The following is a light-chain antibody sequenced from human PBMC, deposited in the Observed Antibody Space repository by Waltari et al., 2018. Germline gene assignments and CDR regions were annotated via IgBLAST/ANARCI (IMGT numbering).Light chain of an antibody. CDR3: GTWDSGLSGGV. V-gene: IGLV1-51*02. J-gene: IGLJ3*02. CDR1: SFNIGNNY. Sequence: QSVLTQPPSVSAAPGQKVTISCSGSSFNIGNNYVSWYQQVPGTAPKLLIYENNKRPSGIPDRVSGSKSGTSATLGITGLQTGDEADYYCGTWDSGLSGGVFGGGTKLTVL. CDR2: ENN.